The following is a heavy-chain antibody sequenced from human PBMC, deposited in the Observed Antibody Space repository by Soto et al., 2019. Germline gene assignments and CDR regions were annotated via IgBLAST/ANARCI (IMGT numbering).Heavy chain of an antibody. CDR2: IYYSGST. CDR1: GGSISSYY. D-gene: IGHD1-1*01. V-gene: IGHV4-59*01. Sequence: PSETLSLTCTVSGGSISSYYWSWIRQPPGKGPEWIGYIYYSGSTNYNPSLKSRVAISVDTSKNQLSLKLSSVTAADTAVYYCSREGDTTGAFDVWGRGTLVTVSS. J-gene: IGHJ4*02. CDR3: SREGDTTGAFDV.